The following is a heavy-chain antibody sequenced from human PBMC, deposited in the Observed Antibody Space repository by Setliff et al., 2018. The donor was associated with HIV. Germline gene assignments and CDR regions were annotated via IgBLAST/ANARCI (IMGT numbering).Heavy chain of an antibody. CDR1: GYGLIAYA. J-gene: IGHJ4*03. D-gene: IGHD1-20*01. CDR3: ARANSLLQYNEGWSPENPFNI. Sequence: ASVKVSCKASGYGLIAYAMNWVRQAPGQRPEWMGWISGFNAKTLYAPKFQDRVTLTTDTSTTTAHMELRSLRIDDTAIYYCARANSLLQYNEGWSPENPFNIWGQGTLVTVSS. CDR2: ISGFNAKT. V-gene: IGHV1-18*01.